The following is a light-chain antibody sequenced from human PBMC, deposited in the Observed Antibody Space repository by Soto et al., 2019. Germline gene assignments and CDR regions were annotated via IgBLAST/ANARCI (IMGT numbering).Light chain of an antibody. CDR1: QSVSSSY. CDR2: GAS. CDR3: HQYDNWPKT. J-gene: IGKJ5*01. V-gene: IGKV3-20*01. Sequence: EIVLTQSPGTLSLSPGERATLSCRASQSVSSSYLAWYQQKPGQAPRLLIYGASSRATGIPDRFSGSGSGTEFTLTISSLQSEDFAVHYCHQYDNWPKTFGQGTRLEIK.